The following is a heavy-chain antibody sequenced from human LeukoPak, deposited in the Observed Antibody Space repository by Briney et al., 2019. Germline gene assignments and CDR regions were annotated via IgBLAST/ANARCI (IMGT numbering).Heavy chain of an antibody. Sequence: GRSLRLSCAASGFTFSSYGMHWVRQAPGKGLEWVAVIWYDGSNKYYADSVRGRFTISRDNSKNTLYLQMNSLRADDTAVYYCASRSPALDYWGQGTLVTVSS. D-gene: IGHD2-2*01. CDR1: GFTFSSYG. V-gene: IGHV3-33*01. J-gene: IGHJ4*02. CDR3: ASRSPALDY. CDR2: IWYDGSNK.